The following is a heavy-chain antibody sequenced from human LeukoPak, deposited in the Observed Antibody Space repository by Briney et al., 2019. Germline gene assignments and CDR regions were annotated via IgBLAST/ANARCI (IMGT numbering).Heavy chain of an antibody. CDR1: GYTFTSYG. J-gene: IGHJ4*02. D-gene: IGHD5-18*01. V-gene: IGHV1-18*01. Sequence: ASVKVSCKASGYTFTSYGISWVRQAPGQGLEWMGWISAYNGNTNYAQKLQGRVTMTTDTSTSTAYMELRSLRSDDTAVYYCARDGAGYSYGPNCVDYWGQGTLVTVSS. CDR3: ARDGAGYSYGPNCVDY. CDR2: ISAYNGNT.